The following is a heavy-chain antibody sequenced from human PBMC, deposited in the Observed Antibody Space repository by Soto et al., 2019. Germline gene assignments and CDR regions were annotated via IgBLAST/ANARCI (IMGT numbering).Heavy chain of an antibody. CDR1: GYTFTSYG. D-gene: IGHD1-1*01. CDR2: ISAYSGGT. Sequence: ASVKVSCKASGYTFTSYGISWVRQAPGQGLEWMGWISAYSGGTNYAQKFQGWVTMTRDTSISTAYMELSRLRSDDTAVYYCAREEAGRERRTNWFDPWGQGTLVTVSS. V-gene: IGHV1-2*04. CDR3: AREEAGRERRTNWFDP. J-gene: IGHJ5*02.